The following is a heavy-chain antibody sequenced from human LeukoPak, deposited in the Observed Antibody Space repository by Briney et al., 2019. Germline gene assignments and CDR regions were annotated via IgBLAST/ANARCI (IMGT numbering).Heavy chain of an antibody. CDR2: IRSKTDNYAT. J-gene: IGHJ6*03. V-gene: IGHV3-73*01. CDR3: TRHKIISSSGGIFYYYMDV. D-gene: IGHD6-6*01. CDR1: GFTFSGSA. Sequence: GGSLKLSCAASGFTFSGSAMHWVRQASGKGLEWVGRIRSKTDNYATAYAASVKGRFTISRDDSNNTAYLHMNSLKTEDTAVYYCTRHKIISSSGGIFYYYMDVWGKGTTVTASS.